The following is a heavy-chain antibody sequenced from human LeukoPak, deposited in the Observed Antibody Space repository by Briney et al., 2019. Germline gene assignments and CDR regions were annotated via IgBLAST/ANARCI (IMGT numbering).Heavy chain of an antibody. Sequence: GGTLRLSCSASEFTLSINAMSWVRQAPGKGLQCGSSITSRDESTWSVDSVKVRFTIIRDNSENTLYLQVHSQRDEDTAVYYCARDRSNYYGSDGHYYRRDGDYWGRGTLVSVSS. CDR1: EFTLSINA. CDR2: ITSRDEST. D-gene: IGHD3-22*01. V-gene: IGHV3-23*01. J-gene: IGHJ4*02. CDR3: ARDRSNYYGSDGHYYRRDGDY.